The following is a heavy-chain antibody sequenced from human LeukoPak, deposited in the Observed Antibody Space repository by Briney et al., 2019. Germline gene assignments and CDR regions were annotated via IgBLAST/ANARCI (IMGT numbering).Heavy chain of an antibody. CDR3: AKMRGQYYHSYYMDA. V-gene: IGHV3-23*01. Sequence: GGSLRLSCAASGFTSSSYAMHWVRQAPGKGLEWVSYGGSGGSTYYADSVKGRFTVSRDNSKSTLYLQMNSLTAEDTAVYYCAKMRGQYYHSYYMDAWGKGTTVTVSS. J-gene: IGHJ6*03. CDR1: GFTSSSYA. CDR2: GGSGGST.